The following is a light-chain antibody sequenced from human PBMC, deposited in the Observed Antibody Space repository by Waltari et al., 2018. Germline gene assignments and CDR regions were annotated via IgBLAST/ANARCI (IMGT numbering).Light chain of an antibody. Sequence: SALTQPASVSGSPGQSITISCTGTSSDVGGYNYVSWYQQYPGKAPQLMIYGVSYRPSGISNRFSGSKSGNTATLTISGLQAEDEADYYCSSYTSTKTGVFGTGTKVTVL. CDR1: SSDVGGYNY. J-gene: IGLJ1*01. V-gene: IGLV2-14*01. CDR2: GVS. CDR3: SSYTSTKTGV.